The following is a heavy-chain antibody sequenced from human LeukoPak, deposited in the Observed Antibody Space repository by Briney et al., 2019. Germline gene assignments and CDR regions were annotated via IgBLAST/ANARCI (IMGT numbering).Heavy chain of an antibody. Sequence: GGSLRLSCAAPGFTFSNAWMSWVRQAPGKGREWVGRIKSKTDGWTTDYAAPVKGRFTISRDDSKNTLYLQMNSLKTEDTAVYYCTTDGEYIVVVVAANYYMDVWGKGTTVTVSS. CDR1: GFTFSNAW. CDR2: IKSKTDGWTT. J-gene: IGHJ6*03. V-gene: IGHV3-15*01. D-gene: IGHD2-15*01. CDR3: TTDGEYIVVVVAANYYMDV.